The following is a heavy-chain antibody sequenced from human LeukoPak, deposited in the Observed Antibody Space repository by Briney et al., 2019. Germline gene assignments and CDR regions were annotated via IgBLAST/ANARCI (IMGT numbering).Heavy chain of an antibody. CDR3: AKRDCSRGRCRALYY. J-gene: IGHJ4*02. V-gene: IGHV3-23*01. CDR1: GFISIPCD. CDR2: ISASGDRT. Sequence: GGSLRLSCTASGFISIPCDKHGVRQAPGRGLEWVSAISASGDRTYYGDSAKGRFTISIDNSKNTLYLQMNSLGAEDTALYYCAKRDCSRGRCRALYYWRKGTLVTVSS. D-gene: IGHD2-15*01.